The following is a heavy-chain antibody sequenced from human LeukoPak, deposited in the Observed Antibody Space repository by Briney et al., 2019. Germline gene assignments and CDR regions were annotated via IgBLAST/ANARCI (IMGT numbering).Heavy chain of an antibody. D-gene: IGHD3-3*01. CDR3: AREGTIFGVVHYYYGMDV. V-gene: IGHV3-33*01. CDR1: GFTFSSYG. CDR2: IWYDGSNK. Sequence: GRSLRLSCAASGFTFSSYGMHWVRQAPGKGLEWVAVIWYDGSNKYYADSVKGRFTISRDNSKNTLYLQMNSLRAEDTAVYYCAREGTIFGVVHYYYGMDVWGQGTTVTVSS. J-gene: IGHJ6*02.